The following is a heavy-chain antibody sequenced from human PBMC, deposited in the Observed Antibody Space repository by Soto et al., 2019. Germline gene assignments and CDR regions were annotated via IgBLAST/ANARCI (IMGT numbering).Heavy chain of an antibody. CDR3: ARENYYDSSGHPLYYYYYYGMDV. CDR2: ISSSSSTI. J-gene: IGHJ6*02. CDR1: GFTFSGYS. V-gene: IGHV3-48*02. D-gene: IGHD3-22*01. Sequence: PGGSLRLSCAASGFTFSGYSMNWVRQAPGKGLEWVSYISSSSSTIYYADSVKGRFTISRDNAKNSLYLQMNSLRDEDTAVYYCARENYYDSSGHPLYYYYYYGMDVWGQGTTVTVSS.